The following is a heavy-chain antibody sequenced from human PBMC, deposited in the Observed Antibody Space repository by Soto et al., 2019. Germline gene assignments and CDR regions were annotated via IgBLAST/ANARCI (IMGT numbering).Heavy chain of an antibody. CDR1: GGSISSSGCY. D-gene: IGHD2-15*01. CDR2: SHYGGST. CDR3: ARHTPAISISDH. V-gene: IGHV4-61*05. Sequence: SVTLSVTCPVSGGSISSSGCYWGRIRKPPGKGLEWIGYSHYGGSTNYNPSLKGRVTISIDTSKNQLSLKLSSVTAADTAVYYCARHTPAISISDHWGQGTLVTV. J-gene: IGHJ4*02.